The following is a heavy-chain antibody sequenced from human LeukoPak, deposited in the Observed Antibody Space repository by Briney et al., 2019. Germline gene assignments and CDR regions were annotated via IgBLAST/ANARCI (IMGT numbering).Heavy chain of an antibody. CDR2: ISAYNGNT. J-gene: IGHJ5*02. CDR3: AGEAPIPGIAAAGNWFDP. V-gene: IGHV1-18*01. CDR1: GYTFTSYG. Sequence: ASVKVSCKASGYTFTSYGISWVRQAPGQGLEWMGWISAYNGNTNYAQKLQGRVTMTTDTSTSTAYMELRSLRSDDTAVYYCAGEAPIPGIAAAGNWFDPWGQGTLVTVSS. D-gene: IGHD6-13*01.